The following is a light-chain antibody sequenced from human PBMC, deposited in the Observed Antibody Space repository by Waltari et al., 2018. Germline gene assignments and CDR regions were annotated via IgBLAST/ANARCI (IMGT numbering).Light chain of an antibody. Sequence: QSGLTQPPSVSGAPRQRVPICCTGRSSTIGAGSAGNRYQVLPGTVPKLLIYGNTQRPSGVPDRVSGSESGNSAALAITGLQAEDEADYFCQSYDNTLSASQFCGGTKLTVL. CDR3: QSYDNTLSASQ. J-gene: IGLJ2*01. CDR2: GNT. V-gene: IGLV1-40*01. CDR1: SSTIGAGSA.